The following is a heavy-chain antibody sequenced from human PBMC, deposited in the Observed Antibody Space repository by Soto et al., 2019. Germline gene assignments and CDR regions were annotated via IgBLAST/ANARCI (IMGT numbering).Heavy chain of an antibody. D-gene: IGHD5-18*01. CDR1: GYSIGSGYY. CDR3: ARDRWIHLWRIDY. V-gene: IGHV4-38-2*02. CDR2: HYRSGRT. Sequence: PSETLSLTCAVSGYSIGSGYYWGWIRQPPGKGLEWIGSHYRSGRTYYNPSLKSRVTISLDTSKSQFSLKPSSVTPADSALYSCARDRWIHLWRIDYCAEGTPVTVSS. J-gene: IGHJ4*02.